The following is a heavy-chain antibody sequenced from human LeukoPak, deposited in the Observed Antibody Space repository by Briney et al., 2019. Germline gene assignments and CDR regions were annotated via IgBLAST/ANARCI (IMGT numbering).Heavy chain of an antibody. CDR1: GFTFSTYA. Sequence: PGGSLRLSCAASGFTFSTYAMTWVRQAPGKGLEWVSGISTSGDRTYYADSVKGRFTISRDNSKNTLYRQMNSLRAEDTAECYCARSAVGTSCCTAVDYWGQGTLVTVSS. D-gene: IGHD1-26*01. V-gene: IGHV3-23*01. CDR3: ARSAVGTSCCTAVDY. CDR2: ISTSGDRT. J-gene: IGHJ4*02.